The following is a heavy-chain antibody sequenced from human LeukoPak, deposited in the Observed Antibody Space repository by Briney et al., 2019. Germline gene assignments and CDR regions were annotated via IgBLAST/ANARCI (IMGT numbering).Heavy chain of an antibody. CDR2: IYYNGAT. Sequence: SETLSLTCTVSGGSISSGDYYWGWIRQPPGEGLEWIGSIYYNGATYYDPSLKRRITVSVDTSKNHFSLELSSVTAADTAVYYCARHVRLGELSLGETDYWGQGTLVTVSS. V-gene: IGHV4-39*01. J-gene: IGHJ4*02. D-gene: IGHD3-16*02. CDR1: GGSISSGDYY. CDR3: ARHVRLGELSLGETDY.